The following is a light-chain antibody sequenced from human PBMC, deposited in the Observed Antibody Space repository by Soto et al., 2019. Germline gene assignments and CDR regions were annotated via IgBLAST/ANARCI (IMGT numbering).Light chain of an antibody. J-gene: IGKJ4*01. V-gene: IGKV4-1*01. CDR1: QSVLYSSNNKNY. Sequence: DIVMTQSPDSLAVSLGERATINCKSSQSVLYSSNNKNYLAWYQQKPGQGPRLLIYGASSRATGIQDRFSGSGSWTDFTLSISRLEPEEFAVDYCQMYGSSPAFGGGTKVDI. CDR3: QMYGSSPA. CDR2: GAS.